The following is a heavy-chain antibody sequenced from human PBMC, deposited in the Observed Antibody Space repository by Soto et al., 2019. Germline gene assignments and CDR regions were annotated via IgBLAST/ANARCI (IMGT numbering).Heavy chain of an antibody. V-gene: IGHV3-23*01. D-gene: IGHD1-1*01. CDR3: AKSPSNCRPNEMNY. CDR1: GFTFSSFA. Sequence: EVQLLESGGGLVQPGGSLRLSCAASGFTFSSFAMNWVRQAPGKGLEWVSAISGGAVDTYYADSVKGRFTISRDNTKNTLYLQMNSLRAEDTAVYYCAKSPSNCRPNEMNYWGQGTLVTVSS. CDR2: ISGGAVDT. J-gene: IGHJ4*02.